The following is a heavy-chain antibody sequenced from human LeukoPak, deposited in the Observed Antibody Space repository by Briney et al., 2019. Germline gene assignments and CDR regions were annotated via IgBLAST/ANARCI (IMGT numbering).Heavy chain of an antibody. V-gene: IGHV1-18*01. CDR3: ARVCGYCGNTNCYQSFDY. J-gene: IGHJ4*02. D-gene: IGHD2-2*01. Sequence: GASVKVSCKASGYTFTNYGITWVRQAPGQGLEWMGGITPYNGHTNYAQKIQGRVTMTTDTSTNTAYMDLRSLRSDDTDVYYCARVCGYCGNTNCYQSFDYWGQGTLVTVSS. CDR2: ITPYNGHT. CDR1: GYTFTNYG.